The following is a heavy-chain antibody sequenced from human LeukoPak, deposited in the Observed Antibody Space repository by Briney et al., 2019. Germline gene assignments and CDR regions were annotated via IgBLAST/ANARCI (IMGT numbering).Heavy chain of an antibody. CDR3: ARLVGTSWLDY. Sequence: LGRPYYRSEWYQDYAVSLKGRITINPDTSKNQFSLQLNSVTPEDTAVYYCARLVGTSWLDYWGQGTLVTVSS. CDR2: PYYRSEWYQ. D-gene: IGHD6-13*01. V-gene: IGHV6-1*01. J-gene: IGHJ4*02.